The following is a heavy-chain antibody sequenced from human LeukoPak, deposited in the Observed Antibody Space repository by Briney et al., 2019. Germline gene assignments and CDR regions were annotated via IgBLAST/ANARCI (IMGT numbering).Heavy chain of an antibody. CDR1: GYTFTNYG. CDR2: ISAYNGNT. CDR3: ARIINLTIVRGVRGFAFDI. Sequence: GASVTVSYKASGYTFTNYGISWVRQAPGQGIEWMGWISAYNGNTNYAQKLQGRVTITTDTSKSTAYMELRSLRSDDTAVYYCARIINLTIVRGVRGFAFDIWGQGTMVTVSS. V-gene: IGHV1-18*01. D-gene: IGHD3-10*01. J-gene: IGHJ3*02.